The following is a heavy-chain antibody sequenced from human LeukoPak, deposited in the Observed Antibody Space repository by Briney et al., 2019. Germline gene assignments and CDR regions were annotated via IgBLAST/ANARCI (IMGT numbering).Heavy chain of an antibody. V-gene: IGHV3-49*03. CDR2: IRSKAYGGTT. CDR3: TRSGLRRVNPQH. J-gene: IGHJ1*01. CDR1: GFTFGDYA. D-gene: IGHD1-14*01. Sequence: PGRSLRLACTASGFTFGDYAMSWFSQAPGKGLERVSFIRSKAYGGTTEYAASVKGRFTISRDDSKSIAYLQMNSLKTEDTAVYYCTRSGLRRVNPQHWRQGTLVTVSS.